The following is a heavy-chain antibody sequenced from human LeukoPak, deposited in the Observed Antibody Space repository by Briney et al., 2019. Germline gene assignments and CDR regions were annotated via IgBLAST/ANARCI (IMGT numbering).Heavy chain of an antibody. CDR3: AARYNTLKYYFDY. Sequence: SETLSLTCTVSGGSISTYYWSWIRRPPGKGLEWIGYIYYSGSTNYNPSLKSRVTISVDTSKNQFSLKLSSVTAADTAVYYCAARYNTLKYYFDYWGQGTLVTVSS. V-gene: IGHV4-59*01. CDR1: GGSISTYY. D-gene: IGHD5-24*01. CDR2: IYYSGST. J-gene: IGHJ4*02.